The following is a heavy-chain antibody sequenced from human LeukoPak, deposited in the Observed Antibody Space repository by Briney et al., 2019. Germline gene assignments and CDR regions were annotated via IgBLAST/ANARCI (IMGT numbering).Heavy chain of an antibody. CDR3: ARVAYDSSGYYPSNDY. Sequence: GGSLRLSCAASGFTVSSNYMSWVRQAPGKGLEWVSVIYSGGSPYYADSVKGRFTISRDNSKNTLYLQMNSLRAEDTAVYYCARVAYDSSGYYPSNDYWGQGTLVTVSS. J-gene: IGHJ4*02. CDR2: IYSGGSP. CDR1: GFTVSSNY. D-gene: IGHD3-22*01. V-gene: IGHV3-53*01.